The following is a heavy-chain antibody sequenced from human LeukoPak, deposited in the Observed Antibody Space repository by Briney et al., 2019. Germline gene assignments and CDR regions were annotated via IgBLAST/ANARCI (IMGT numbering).Heavy chain of an antibody. CDR3: ARGAGYNYPYYFDY. CDR1: GFTFSSYV. V-gene: IGHV3-53*01. Sequence: PGGSLRLSCAASGFTFSSYVMHWVRQAPGKGLEWVSVIYGGGNIYYADSVKGRFTISRDNSKNTLYLQMNSLRAEDTAVYYCARGAGYNYPYYFDYWGQGTLVTVSS. J-gene: IGHJ4*02. D-gene: IGHD5-24*01. CDR2: IYGGGNI.